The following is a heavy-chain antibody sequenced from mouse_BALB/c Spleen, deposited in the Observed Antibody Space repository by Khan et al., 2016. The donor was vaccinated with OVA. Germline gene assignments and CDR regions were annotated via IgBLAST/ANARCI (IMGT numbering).Heavy chain of an antibody. CDR1: GYSITSGYA. CDR3: SRGNYYVYYFDY. V-gene: IGHV3-2*02. CDR2: ISYSGVT. Sequence: EVKLQESGPGLVKPSQSLSLTCTVTGYSITSGYAWNWIRQFPGNKLEWMGYISYSGVTSYTPSLKSRISITRETSKNQFFLQLTSVTTEDTATYYCSRGNYYVYYFDYWGQGTTLTVSS. D-gene: IGHD1-1*01. J-gene: IGHJ2*01.